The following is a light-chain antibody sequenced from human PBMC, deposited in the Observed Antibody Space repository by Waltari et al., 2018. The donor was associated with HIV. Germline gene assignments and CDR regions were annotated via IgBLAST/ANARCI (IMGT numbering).Light chain of an antibody. CDR1: QSISSW. V-gene: IGKV1-5*03. Sequence: DIQMTQSPSTLSASVGDRVTITCRASQSISSWLAWFQQKPGKVPKSLIYKASSLQSGVPSRFSGSGSGTEFTLTIDSLQPDDFATYYCQQYSRYRYTFGQGTNLELK. CDR3: QQYSRYRYT. CDR2: KAS. J-gene: IGKJ2*01.